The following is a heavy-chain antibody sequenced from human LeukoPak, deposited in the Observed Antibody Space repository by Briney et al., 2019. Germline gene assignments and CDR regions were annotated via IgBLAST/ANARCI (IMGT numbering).Heavy chain of an antibody. CDR2: ISSSSTDI. V-gene: IGHV3-21*01. D-gene: IGHD6-6*01. Sequence: GGSLRLSCAASGLTFSSYNMNWVRQAPGKGLEWVSYISSSSTDIYYADSVKGRFTISRDNAKNSLYLQMNSLRAEDTAVYYCAREYSSSLGFDYWGQGTLVTVSS. J-gene: IGHJ4*02. CDR1: GLTFSSYN. CDR3: AREYSSSLGFDY.